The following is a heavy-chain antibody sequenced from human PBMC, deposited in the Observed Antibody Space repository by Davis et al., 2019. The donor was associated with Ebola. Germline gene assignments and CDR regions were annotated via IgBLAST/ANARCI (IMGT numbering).Heavy chain of an antibody. CDR1: GGTFSSYA. V-gene: IGHV1-69*05. Sequence: AASVKVSCKASGGTFSSYAISWVRQAPGQGLEWMGGIIPIFGTANYAQKFQGRVTMTRDTSTSTVYMELSSLRSEDTAVYYCATASSDYHYYYAMDVWGQGTTVTVSS. CDR3: ATASSDYHYYYAMDV. J-gene: IGHJ6*02. CDR2: IIPIFGTA. D-gene: IGHD3-22*01.